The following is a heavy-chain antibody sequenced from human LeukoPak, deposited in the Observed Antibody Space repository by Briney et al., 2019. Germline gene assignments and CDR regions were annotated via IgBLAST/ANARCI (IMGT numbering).Heavy chain of an antibody. Sequence: GGSLRLSCAASGFTFSSSWMSWVRQAPGKGLEWVANINEDGSAKYYVDSVKGRFTISRDNAKRSLDLQVNSLRAEDTAVYYCPRSRRDGNDSWGQGTLVTVSS. CDR3: PRSRRDGNDS. D-gene: IGHD5-24*01. CDR1: GFTFSSSW. CDR2: INEDGSAK. J-gene: IGHJ4*02. V-gene: IGHV3-7*01.